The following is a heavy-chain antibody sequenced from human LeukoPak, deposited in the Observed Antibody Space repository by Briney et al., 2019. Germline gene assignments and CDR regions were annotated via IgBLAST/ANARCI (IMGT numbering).Heavy chain of an antibody. Sequence: GGSLRLSCAASGFTFTSYGMHWVRQAPGKGLEWVALTWYDGRKEYYADSVKGRFTISRDDSRNTLYLQMNGLRAEDMAVYYCARLGSSWSSDYWGQGTLVTVSS. V-gene: IGHV3-33*01. D-gene: IGHD6-13*01. CDR2: TWYDGRKE. J-gene: IGHJ4*02. CDR3: ARLGSSWSSDY. CDR1: GFTFTSYG.